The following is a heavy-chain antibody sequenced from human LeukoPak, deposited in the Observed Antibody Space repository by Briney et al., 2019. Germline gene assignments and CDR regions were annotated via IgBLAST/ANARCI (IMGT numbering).Heavy chain of an antibody. V-gene: IGHV3-21*01. CDR3: ARAITSPAPSLPYYYMDV. CDR2: ISSSSSYI. Sequence: GGSLRLSCAASGFTFSSYSMNWVRQAPGKGLEWVSSISSSSSYIYYADSVKGRFTISRDNAKNSLYLQMNSLRAEDTAVYYCARAITSPAPSLPYYYMDVWGKGTTVTVSS. D-gene: IGHD1-14*01. CDR1: GFTFSSYS. J-gene: IGHJ6*03.